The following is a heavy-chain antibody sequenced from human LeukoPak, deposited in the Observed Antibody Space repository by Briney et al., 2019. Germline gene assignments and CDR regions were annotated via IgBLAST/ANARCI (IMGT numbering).Heavy chain of an antibody. CDR3: AKGVGWFDP. CDR1: GLTFDDYA. J-gene: IGHJ5*02. Sequence: GGSLRLSCAASGLTFDDYAMHWVRQAPGKGLEWVSGISWNSGSIGYADSVKGRFTISRDNAKNSLYLQMNSLRAEDTALYYCAKGVGWFDPWGQGTLVTVSS. D-gene: IGHD3-10*01. V-gene: IGHV3-9*01. CDR2: ISWNSGSI.